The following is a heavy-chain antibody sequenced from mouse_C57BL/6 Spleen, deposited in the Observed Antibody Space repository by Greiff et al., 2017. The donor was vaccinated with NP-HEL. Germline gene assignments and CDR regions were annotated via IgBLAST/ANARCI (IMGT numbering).Heavy chain of an antibody. CDR3: TNSLDY. Sequence: VQLQQSGAELVRPGASVTLSCKASGYTFTDYEMHWVKQTPVHGLEWIGAIDPETGGTAYNQKFKGKAILTADKSSSTAYMELRSLTSEDYAVYYCTNSLDYWGQGTSVTVSS. CDR2: IDPETGGT. V-gene: IGHV1-15*01. CDR1: GYTFTDYE. J-gene: IGHJ4*01.